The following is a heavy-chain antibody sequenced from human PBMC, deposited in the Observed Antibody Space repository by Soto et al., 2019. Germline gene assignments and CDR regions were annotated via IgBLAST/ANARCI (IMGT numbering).Heavy chain of an antibody. J-gene: IGHJ3*02. CDR3: ARGYYDFWSGSAEDAFDI. CDR2: ISSSSSYI. CDR1: GFTFSSYS. Sequence: GSLRLSCAASGFTFSSYSMNWVRQAPGKGLEWVSSISSSSSYIYYADSVKGRFTISRDNAKNSLYLQMNSLRAEDTAVYYCARGYYDFWSGSAEDAFDIWGQGKMVTVSS. D-gene: IGHD3-3*01. V-gene: IGHV3-21*01.